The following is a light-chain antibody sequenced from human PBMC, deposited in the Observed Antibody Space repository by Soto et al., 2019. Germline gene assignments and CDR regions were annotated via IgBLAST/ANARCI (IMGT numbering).Light chain of an antibody. Sequence: QSVLTQPASVSGSPGQAITVSCSGTSSDIGAHNFVSWYQQHPGKAPKLIIYEVINRPSGVSDRISGSKSGNTASLTISGLQSEDEADYYCNSYTTSNTFVFGSGTKVTVL. CDR1: SSDIGAHNF. CDR2: EVI. CDR3: NSYTTSNTFV. J-gene: IGLJ1*01. V-gene: IGLV2-14*03.